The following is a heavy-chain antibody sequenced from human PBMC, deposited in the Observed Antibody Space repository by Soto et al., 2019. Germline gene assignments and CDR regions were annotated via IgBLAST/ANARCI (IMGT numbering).Heavy chain of an antibody. CDR3: AREFYGSGI. Sequence: EVQLVESGGALIQPGGSLRISCAASGFTFSSYWMFWVRQAPSTGLMWVSRINSDGAITDYADSVRGRFTIYRDNAKNTLYLQLNSLRAEDTAVYYCAREFYGSGIWGQGTLVTVSS. D-gene: IGHD3-10*01. V-gene: IGHV3-74*01. J-gene: IGHJ4*02. CDR2: INSDGAIT. CDR1: GFTFSSYW.